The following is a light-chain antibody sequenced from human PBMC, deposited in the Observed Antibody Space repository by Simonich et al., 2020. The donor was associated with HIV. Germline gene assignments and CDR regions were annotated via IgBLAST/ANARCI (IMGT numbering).Light chain of an antibody. Sequence: EIVMTQSPATLSVSPGERATLSCRASQSVNSNLAWYQQKPGQAPRLLIYGASTRATGIPARFSGGRSGTDFTLTISNLQPDDFATYYCQQYNSYPYTFGQGTKLEIK. CDR3: QQYNSYPYT. CDR2: GAS. V-gene: IGKV3-15*01. J-gene: IGKJ2*01. CDR1: QSVNSN.